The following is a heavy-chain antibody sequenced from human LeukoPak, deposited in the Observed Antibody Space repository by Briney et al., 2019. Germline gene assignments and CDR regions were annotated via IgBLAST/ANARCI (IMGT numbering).Heavy chain of an antibody. CDR1: GFTFSSYE. Sequence: GGSLRLSFAASGFTFSSYEMNWVRQAPGKGLEWVSYISSSGSTIYYADSVKGRSTISRDNTKNSLYLQMNSLRAEDTAVYYCARAPPTGTSRWGQGTLVTVSS. D-gene: IGHD4-17*01. J-gene: IGHJ4*02. CDR3: ARAPPTGTSR. CDR2: ISSSGSTI. V-gene: IGHV3-48*03.